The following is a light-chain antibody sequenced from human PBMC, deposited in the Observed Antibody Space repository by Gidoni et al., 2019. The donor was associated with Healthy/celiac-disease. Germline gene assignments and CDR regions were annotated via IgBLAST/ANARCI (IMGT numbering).Light chain of an antibody. Sequence: EIVLTQSPATLSLSPGERATLSCRASQSVSSYLAWYQQKPGQAPRLLIYDASNRATGIPARFSGSGSGTDLTLTISSLEPKDFAVYYCQQRSNWLTFGGGTKVEIK. CDR2: DAS. J-gene: IGKJ4*01. CDR3: QQRSNWLT. V-gene: IGKV3-11*01. CDR1: QSVSSY.